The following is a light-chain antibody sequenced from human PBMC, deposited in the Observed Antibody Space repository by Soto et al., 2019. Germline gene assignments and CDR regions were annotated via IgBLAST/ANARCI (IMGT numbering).Light chain of an antibody. Sequence: QSALTQPASVSGSPGQSITISCTGTNSDVGGYDYVSWYQQHPGKASKLMIYEVSHRTSGVSNRFSCSRSGNAASLTISGLQAEDEAEYYCSSYTSSTTLGVFGGGTKLTVL. CDR3: SSYTSSTTLGV. V-gene: IGLV2-14*01. J-gene: IGLJ3*02. CDR2: EVS. CDR1: NSDVGGYDY.